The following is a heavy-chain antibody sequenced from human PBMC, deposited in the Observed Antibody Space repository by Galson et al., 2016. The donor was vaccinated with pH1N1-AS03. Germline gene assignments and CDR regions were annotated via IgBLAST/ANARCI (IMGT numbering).Heavy chain of an antibody. CDR1: GFTPDASA. Sequence: SLRLSCAASGFTPDASAMHWVRQAPGKGLEWVSGISWTSADIAYADAVKGRFTISRDNAKKSLYLKLNSLRTDDTALYYWVTDILPGGADVWGQGTTVTVSS. D-gene: IGHD2-21*01. CDR2: ISWTSADI. CDR3: VTDILPGGADV. J-gene: IGHJ6*02. V-gene: IGHV3-9*02.